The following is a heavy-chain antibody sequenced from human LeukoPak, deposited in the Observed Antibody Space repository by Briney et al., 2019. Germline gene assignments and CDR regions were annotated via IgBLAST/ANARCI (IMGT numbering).Heavy chain of an antibody. D-gene: IGHD2-15*01. V-gene: IGHV1-2*02. J-gene: IGHJ4*02. CDR3: AGGYCSGGSCYLSDY. Sequence: ASVKVSCKASGYTFTGYYMHWVRQAPGQGLEWMGWINPNSGGTNYAQKFRGRVTMTRDTSISTAYMELSRLRSDDTAVYYCAGGYCSGGSCYLSDYWGQGTLVTVSS. CDR1: GYTFTGYY. CDR2: INPNSGGT.